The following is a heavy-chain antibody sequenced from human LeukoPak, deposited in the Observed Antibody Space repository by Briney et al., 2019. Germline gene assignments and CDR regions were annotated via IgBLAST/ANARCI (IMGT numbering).Heavy chain of an antibody. J-gene: IGHJ4*02. D-gene: IGHD1-26*01. V-gene: IGHV3-30*18. CDR3: AKDRSLYSGSPRYFDY. Sequence: GGSLRLSCAASGFIFSSYGMHWVRQAPGKGLEWVAVISYDGSNKYYADSVKGRFTISRDNSKNTLYLQMNSLRAEDTAVYYCAKDRSLYSGSPRYFDYWGQGTLVTVSS. CDR1: GFIFSSYG. CDR2: ISYDGSNK.